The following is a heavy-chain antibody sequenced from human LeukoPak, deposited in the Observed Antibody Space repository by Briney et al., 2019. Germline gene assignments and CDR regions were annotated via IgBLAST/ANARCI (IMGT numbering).Heavy chain of an antibody. CDR3: ARVRMSSGWPNDDAFDI. V-gene: IGHV1-18*01. CDR2: ISAYNGNT. Sequence: GASVTVSCKASGYTFTSYGISWVRQAPGQGLEWMGWISAYNGNTNYAQKLQGRVTMTTDTSTSTAYMELRSLRSDDTAVYYCARVRMSSGWPNDDAFDIWGQGTMVTVSS. D-gene: IGHD6-19*01. CDR1: GYTFTSYG. J-gene: IGHJ3*02.